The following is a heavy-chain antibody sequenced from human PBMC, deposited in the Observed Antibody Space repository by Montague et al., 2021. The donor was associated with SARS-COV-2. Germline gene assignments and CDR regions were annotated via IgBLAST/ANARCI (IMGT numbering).Heavy chain of an antibody. D-gene: IGHD3-22*01. Sequence: SETLSLTCGVYGGSFGDDHWSWIRQPPGKGLEWIGDIKQSGSTNYNPSLKSGVTISVDTSKNQFSLKLTPVTATDTAVYFCARGHLSVSMIVVVFTSASYYFDYWGQGAQVTVSS. V-gene: IGHV4-34*01. J-gene: IGHJ4*02. CDR2: IKQSGST. CDR1: GGSFGDDH. CDR3: ARGHLSVSMIVVVFTSASYYFDY.